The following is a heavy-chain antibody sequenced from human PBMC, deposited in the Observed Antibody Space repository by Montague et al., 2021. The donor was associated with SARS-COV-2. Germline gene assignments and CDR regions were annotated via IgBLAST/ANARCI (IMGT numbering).Heavy chain of an antibody. J-gene: IGHJ6*02. Sequence: SLRLSCAASGFTFGHYAMHWVRQIPGKGLEWVAGISGTGNDVSYAASLKGRFTISRDNAKNSLFLQMNSLRPEDTALYYCAKVWIGGQSWVYYGLAVWGQGTTVTVSS. D-gene: IGHD2-2*03. CDR2: ISGTGNDV. V-gene: IGHV3-9*01. CDR3: AKVWIGGQSWVYYGLAV. CDR1: GFTFGHYA.